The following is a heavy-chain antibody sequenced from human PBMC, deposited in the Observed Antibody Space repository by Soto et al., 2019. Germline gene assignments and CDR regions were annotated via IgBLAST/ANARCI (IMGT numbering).Heavy chain of an antibody. CDR2: INAGNGNT. CDR3: ASPSPPLVGAMVQYYYYGMDV. CDR1: GYTFTSYA. J-gene: IGHJ6*02. Sequence: ASVKVSCKASGYTFTSYAMHWVRQAPGQRLEWMGWINAGNGNTKYSQKFQGRVTITRDTSASTAYMELSSLRSEDTAVYYCASPSPPLVGAMVQYYYYGMDVWGQGTTVTVSS. V-gene: IGHV1-3*01. D-gene: IGHD1-26*01.